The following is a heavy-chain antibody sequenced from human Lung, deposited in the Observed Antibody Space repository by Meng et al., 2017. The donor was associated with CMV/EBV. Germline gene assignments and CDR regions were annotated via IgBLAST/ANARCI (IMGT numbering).Heavy chain of an antibody. Sequence: GGSLRLXCAASGFTFDDYVMHWVRQAPGKGLEWVSGIRSDGSSTIYADAVKGRSTISRDNAKNTLYLQMNSLRGEDTAVYYCARHRADYYFDYWGQGTLVTVSS. D-gene: IGHD2-21*02. CDR3: ARHRADYYFDY. V-gene: IGHV3-74*01. J-gene: IGHJ4*02. CDR1: GFTFDDYV. CDR2: IRSDGSST.